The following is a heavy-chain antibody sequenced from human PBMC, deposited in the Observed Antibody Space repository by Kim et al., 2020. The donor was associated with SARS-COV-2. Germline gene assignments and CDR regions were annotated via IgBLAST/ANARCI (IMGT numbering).Heavy chain of an antibody. J-gene: IGHJ5*02. CDR3: ARGGYYDSGGGFDP. V-gene: IGHV4-34*01. CDR1: GGSFSGYY. Sequence: SETLSLTCAVYGGSFSGYYWSWIRQPPGKGLEWIGEINHSGSTNYNPSLKSRVTISVDTSKNQFSLKLSSVTAADTAVYYCARGGYYDSGGGFDPWGQGTLVTVSS. D-gene: IGHD3-22*01. CDR2: INHSGST.